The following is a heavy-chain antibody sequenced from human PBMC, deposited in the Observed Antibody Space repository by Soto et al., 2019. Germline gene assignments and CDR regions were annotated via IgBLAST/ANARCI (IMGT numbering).Heavy chain of an antibody. CDR3: NTREIVVAPAGMSISDY. J-gene: IGHJ4*02. CDR2: IRNKANNYAT. CDR1: GFTFSGSA. V-gene: IGHV3-73*02. D-gene: IGHD2-2*01. Sequence: EVLLVESGGGLVQPGGSLKLSCTASGFTFSGSALHWVRQASGRGLEWVGRIRNKANNYATAYGASVKGRFAISRDDSKNTTYLQMDSLKTDDTAVYYCNTREIVVAPAGMSISDYWGQGTLVTVSS.